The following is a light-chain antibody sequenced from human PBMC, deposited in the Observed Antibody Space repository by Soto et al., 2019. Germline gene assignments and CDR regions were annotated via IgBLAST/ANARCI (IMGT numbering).Light chain of an antibody. Sequence: DIQMTQSPSSLSASVGDRVTITCRASQSISSYLNWYQQKPGKAPKLLIYAASRLQSGVPSRFSGSGSGTDFTLTISSLQPEDFATYYCQQSYSTLITFGQGTRLETK. CDR1: QSISSY. V-gene: IGKV1-39*01. J-gene: IGKJ5*01. CDR3: QQSYSTLIT. CDR2: AAS.